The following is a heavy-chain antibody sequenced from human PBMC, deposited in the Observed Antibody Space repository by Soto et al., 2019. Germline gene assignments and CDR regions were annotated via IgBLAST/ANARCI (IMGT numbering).Heavy chain of an antibody. Sequence: SQTLSPTCAISGDSVSSNSAAWNWIRQSPSRGLEWLGRTYYRSKWYNDYAVSVKSRITINPDTSKNQFSLQLNSVTPEDTAVYYCARAGYCSSTSCRNYYYYGMDVWGQGTTVTVSS. CDR2: TYYRSKWYN. CDR1: GDSVSSNSAA. CDR3: ARAGYCSSTSCRNYYYYGMDV. V-gene: IGHV6-1*01. J-gene: IGHJ6*02. D-gene: IGHD2-2*01.